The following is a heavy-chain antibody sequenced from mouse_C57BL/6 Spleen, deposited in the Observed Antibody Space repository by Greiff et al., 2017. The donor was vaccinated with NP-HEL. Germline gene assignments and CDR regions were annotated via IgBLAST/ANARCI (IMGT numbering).Heavy chain of an antibody. D-gene: IGHD1-1*01. V-gene: IGHV3-8*01. CDR2: ISYSGST. J-gene: IGHJ1*03. CDR3: ARRGGSSSWYFDV. Sequence: EVKVVESGPGLAKPSQTLSLTCSVTGYSITSDYWNWIRKFPGNKLEYMGYISYSGSTYYNPSLKSRISITRDTSKNQYYLQLNSVTTEDTATYYCARRGGSSSWYFDVWGTGTTVTVSS. CDR1: GYSITSDY.